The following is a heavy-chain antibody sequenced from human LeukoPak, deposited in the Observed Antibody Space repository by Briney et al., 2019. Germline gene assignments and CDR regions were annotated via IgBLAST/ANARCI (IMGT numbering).Heavy chain of an antibody. J-gene: IGHJ4*02. Sequence: GGSLRLSCAASGFTFSSYWMSWVRQAPGKGLEWVANIKQDGSEKYYVDSVKGRFTISRDNAKNSLYLQKNSLRAEDTAVYYCARDLKRYCSGGSCSDFDYWGQGTLVTVSS. CDR2: IKQDGSEK. CDR3: ARDLKRYCSGGSCSDFDY. CDR1: GFTFSSYW. V-gene: IGHV3-7*01. D-gene: IGHD2-15*01.